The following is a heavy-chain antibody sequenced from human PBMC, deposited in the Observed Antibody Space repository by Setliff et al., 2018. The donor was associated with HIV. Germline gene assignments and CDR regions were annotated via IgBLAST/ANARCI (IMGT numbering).Heavy chain of an antibody. Sequence: GGSLRLSCVASGFTLGDYEMNWVRQAPGKGLEWVAYISGTGNTIYYAESLRGRFTISRENAEESLFLQLNSLRVEDTAVYYCAREIGSRMIPTGRNRYYMDVWGNGTTVTVSS. CDR1: GFTLGDYE. V-gene: IGHV3-48*03. J-gene: IGHJ6*03. CDR2: ISGTGNTI. D-gene: IGHD3-16*01. CDR3: AREIGSRMIPTGRNRYYMDV.